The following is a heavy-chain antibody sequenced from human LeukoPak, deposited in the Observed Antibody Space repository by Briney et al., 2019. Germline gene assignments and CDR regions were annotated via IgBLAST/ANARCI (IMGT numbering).Heavy chain of an antibody. D-gene: IGHD3-10*01. CDR1: GFTVSSNY. Sequence: GGSLRLSCAASGFTVSSNYMSWVRQAPGKGLEWVSVIYSGGSTYYADSVKGRFTISRDNSKNTLYLQMNSLRAEDTAVYYCAKDYSKTSYYGSGTYYRPNWFDPWGQGTLVTVSS. J-gene: IGHJ5*02. V-gene: IGHV3-53*05. CDR2: IYSGGST. CDR3: AKDYSKTSYYGSGTYYRPNWFDP.